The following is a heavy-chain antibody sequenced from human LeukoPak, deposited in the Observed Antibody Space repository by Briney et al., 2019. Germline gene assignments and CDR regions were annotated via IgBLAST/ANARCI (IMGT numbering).Heavy chain of an antibody. CDR1: GGTFSSYT. CDR3: ARDVGCSSTFGC. Sequence: RASVKVSCKASGGTFSSYTISWVRQAPGQGLEWMGRIIPILGIANYAQKFQGRVTITADKSTSTAYMELSSLRSEDTAVYYCARDVGCSSTFGCWGQGTLVTVSS. V-gene: IGHV1-69*04. D-gene: IGHD2-2*01. J-gene: IGHJ4*02. CDR2: IIPILGIA.